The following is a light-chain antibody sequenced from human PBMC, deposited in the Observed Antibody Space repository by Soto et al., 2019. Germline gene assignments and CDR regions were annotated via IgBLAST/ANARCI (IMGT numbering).Light chain of an antibody. V-gene: IGKV3-20*01. CDR1: QSVTTNC. Sequence: EIVLTQSPGTLSLSPGERATLSCRASQSVTTNCLAWYQHKAGQAPRLLIYGASSRATGIPDRFSGSGSGTDFTLTISRLEPEDFAVYYCQQYGTSPQTFGQGTRLEIK. CDR3: QQYGTSPQT. J-gene: IGKJ5*01. CDR2: GAS.